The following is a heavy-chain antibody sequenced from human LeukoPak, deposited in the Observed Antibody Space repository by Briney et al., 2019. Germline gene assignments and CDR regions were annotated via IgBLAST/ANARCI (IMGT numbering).Heavy chain of an antibody. CDR3: AKRRGLELLYYYYMDV. CDR1: GFTFSSYA. Sequence: GGSLRLSCAASGFTFSSYAMSWVRQAPGKGLEWVSASSGSGGSTYYADSVKGRFTISRDNSKNTLYLQMNSLRAEDTAVYYCAKRRGLELLYYYYMDVWGKGTTVTVSS. V-gene: IGHV3-23*01. D-gene: IGHD1-7*01. CDR2: SSGSGGST. J-gene: IGHJ6*03.